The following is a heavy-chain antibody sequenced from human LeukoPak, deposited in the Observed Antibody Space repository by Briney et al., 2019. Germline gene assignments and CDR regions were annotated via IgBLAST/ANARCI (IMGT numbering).Heavy chain of an antibody. D-gene: IGHD1-26*01. Sequence: GGSLRLSCAASGFTVSSNYMSWVRQAPEKWLEWVSVIYSGGTTYYADSVKGRFTISRDNSKNTLYLQMNSLRAEDTAVYYCARGESFDYWGQGTLVTVSS. J-gene: IGHJ4*02. CDR2: IYSGGTT. CDR1: GFTVSSNY. V-gene: IGHV3-53*01. CDR3: ARGESFDY.